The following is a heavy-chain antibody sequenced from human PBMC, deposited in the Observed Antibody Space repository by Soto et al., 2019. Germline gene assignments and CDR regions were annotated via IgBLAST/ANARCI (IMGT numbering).Heavy chain of an antibody. V-gene: IGHV3-30*18. CDR2: ISYDGTNK. CDR3: AKDPILRFLEWSYPPREWYDP. J-gene: IGHJ5*02. Sequence: SLRLSCAASGFTFSSYGMHWVRQAPGKGLEWVTVISYDGTNKYYADSVKGRFTISRDNSKNTLYLQMNSLRAEDTAVYYCAKDPILRFLEWSYPPREWYDPWGQGTRVTVSS. D-gene: IGHD3-3*01. CDR1: GFTFSSYG.